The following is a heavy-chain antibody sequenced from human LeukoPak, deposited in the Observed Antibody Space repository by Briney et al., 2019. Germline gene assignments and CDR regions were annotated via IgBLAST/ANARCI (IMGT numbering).Heavy chain of an antibody. CDR3: ARELERYYDSSGYYGDAFDI. Sequence: PGGSLRLSCAASGFTFSSYWMHWVRQAPGKGLEWVSSISSSSSYIYYADSVKGRFTISRDNAKNSLYLQMNSLRAEDTAVYYCARELERYYDSSGYYGDAFDIWGQGTMVTVSS. CDR1: GFTFSSYW. D-gene: IGHD3-22*01. CDR2: ISSSSSYI. V-gene: IGHV3-21*01. J-gene: IGHJ3*02.